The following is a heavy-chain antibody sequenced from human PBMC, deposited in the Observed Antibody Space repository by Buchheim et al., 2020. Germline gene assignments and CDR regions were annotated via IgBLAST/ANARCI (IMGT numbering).Heavy chain of an antibody. V-gene: IGHV4-59*01. CDR3: ASGSSYSYY. D-gene: IGHD3-22*01. CDR2: IYYSGVT. Sequence: QVQLQESGPGLVKPSETLSLTCTVSGGSISGYYWSWIRQPPGKGLEWIGYIYYSGVTSYNPSLKSRVTIPLDTSKNHFSLKLSSVTAAGTAVYYCASGSSYSYYWGQGTL. J-gene: IGHJ4*02. CDR1: GGSISGYY.